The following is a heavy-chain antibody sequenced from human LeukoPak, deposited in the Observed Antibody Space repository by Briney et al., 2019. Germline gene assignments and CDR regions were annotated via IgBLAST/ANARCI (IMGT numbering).Heavy chain of an antibody. CDR2: ISGSGDTT. J-gene: IGHJ4*02. CDR3: AKDRQYIAARPDY. Sequence: GGSLRLSCAASGFTFNSYALTWVRQAPGKGLEWVSAISGSGDTTSYADSVKGRFTISRDNSKNTLYLQMNSLRAEDTAVYYCAKDRQYIAARPDYWGQGTLVTVSS. CDR1: GFTFNSYA. V-gene: IGHV3-23*01. D-gene: IGHD6-6*01.